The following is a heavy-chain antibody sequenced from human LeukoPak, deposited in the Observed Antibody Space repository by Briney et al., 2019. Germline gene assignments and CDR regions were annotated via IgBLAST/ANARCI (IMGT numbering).Heavy chain of an antibody. V-gene: IGHV3-53*04. D-gene: IGHD3-3*01. CDR3: ARFLGRITISGVVPYGMDV. CDR1: GFTVSSNY. Sequence: GGSQRLSCAASGFTVSSNYMTWVRQAPGKGLEWVSLIYSAGGTYYTDPVKGRFTISRHSSKNTLYLQMNSLRGEDTAVYYCARFLGRITISGVVPYGMDVWGQGTTVTVSS. CDR2: IYSAGGT. J-gene: IGHJ6*02.